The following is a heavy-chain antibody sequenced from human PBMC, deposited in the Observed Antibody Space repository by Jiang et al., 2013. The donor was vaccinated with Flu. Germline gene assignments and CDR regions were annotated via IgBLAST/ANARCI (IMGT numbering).Heavy chain of an antibody. D-gene: IGHD5-24*01. CDR1: GGSIRSSSYY. Sequence: GPGLVKPSETLSLTCTVSGGSIRSSSYYWGWIRQPPGKGLEWIASIYYSGTTYYNPSLKSRVTISVDTSKNQFSLNLSSVTATDTAVYYCARHAARDAKNPNWLDPWGQGNPGSPSPQ. V-gene: IGHV4-39*01. CDR3: ARHAARDAKNPNWLDP. CDR2: IYYSGTT. J-gene: IGHJ5*02.